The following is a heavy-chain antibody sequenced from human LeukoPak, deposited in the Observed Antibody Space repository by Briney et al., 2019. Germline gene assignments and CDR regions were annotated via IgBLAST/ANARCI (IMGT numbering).Heavy chain of an antibody. Sequence: PSETLSLTCSVSGDSISSGGYYWGWIRQPPGKGLEWIGSIYYSGSTYYNPSLKSRVTISVDTSKNQFSLKLSSVTAADTAVYYCARDIYYDSSGFSYYYMDVWGKGTTVTVSS. CDR2: IYYSGST. CDR3: ARDIYYDSSGFSYYYMDV. V-gene: IGHV4-39*07. D-gene: IGHD3-22*01. CDR1: GDSISSGGYY. J-gene: IGHJ6*03.